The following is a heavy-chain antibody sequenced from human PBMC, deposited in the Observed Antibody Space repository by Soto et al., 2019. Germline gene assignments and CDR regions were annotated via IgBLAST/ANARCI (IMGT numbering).Heavy chain of an antibody. J-gene: IGHJ6*02. CDR2: ISGDGGRT. Sequence: EVQLVESGGDLVQPGGSLRLSCAASAFTFSDYYMHWVRLGPGKGPVWVSAISGDGGRTYYAGSVRGRFTISRDNAKSTVYLQMNSLRADDTAVYYCVRGHLTVVTPHLGDGMDVWGQGTTVTVSS. CDR1: AFTFSDYY. CDR3: VRGHLTVVTPHLGDGMDV. D-gene: IGHD2-15*01. V-gene: IGHV3-74*01.